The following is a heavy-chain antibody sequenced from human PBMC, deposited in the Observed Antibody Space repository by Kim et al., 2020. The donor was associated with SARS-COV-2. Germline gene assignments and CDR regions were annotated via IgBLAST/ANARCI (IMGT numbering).Heavy chain of an antibody. CDR2: ISSSSSYI. V-gene: IGHV3-21*01. D-gene: IGHD2-2*01. CDR1: GFTFSSYS. Sequence: GGSLRLSCAASGFTFSSYSMNWVRQAPGKGLEWVSSISSSSSYIYYADSVKGRFTISRDNAKNSLYLQMNSLRAEDTAVYYCARDVVVPAAMTFDPWGQGTLVTVSS. J-gene: IGHJ5*02. CDR3: ARDVVVPAAMTFDP.